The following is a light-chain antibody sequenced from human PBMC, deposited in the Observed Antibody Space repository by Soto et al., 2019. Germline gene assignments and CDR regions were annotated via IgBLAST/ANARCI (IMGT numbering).Light chain of an antibody. CDR2: DVS. J-gene: IGLJ1*01. Sequence: QSALTQPASVSGSPGQSITISCTGTSSDVGGYNYVSWYQQHPGKAPKLMIYDVSNRPSGVSNRFSGSKSGNTASLTISGLQAEDEADYCSSYTSSSTLLYVFGTGTQLTVL. CDR1: SSDVGGYNY. CDR3: SSYTSSSTLLYV. V-gene: IGLV2-14*01.